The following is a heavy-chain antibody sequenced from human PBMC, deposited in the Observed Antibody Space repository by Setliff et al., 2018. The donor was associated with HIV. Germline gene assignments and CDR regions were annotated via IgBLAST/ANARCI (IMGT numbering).Heavy chain of an antibody. CDR3: AREGCGYDFTLYYYYYGLDV. D-gene: IGHD3-3*01. Sequence: SCKAFGGTFSSYAFSWVGQAPGKGLEWVAHIKDDGSETYYVDSVRGRFTISRDNAQNSVFLQMNSLRVDDTAIYYCAREGCGYDFTLYYYYYGLDVWGQGTTVTVSS. J-gene: IGHJ6*02. CDR1: GGTFSSYA. V-gene: IGHV3-7*01. CDR2: IKDDGSET.